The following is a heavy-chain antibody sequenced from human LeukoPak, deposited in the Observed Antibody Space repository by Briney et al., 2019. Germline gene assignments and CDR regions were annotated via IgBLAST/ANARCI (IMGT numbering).Heavy chain of an antibody. CDR2: IYYSGST. D-gene: IGHD6-13*01. Sequence: PSETLSLTRTVSGGSITGYYWSWIRQPPGKELEWIGYIYYSGSTNYNPSLTSRVTISVDTSKNQFSLKLSSVTAADTAVYYCARQGASRAIDYWGQGTLVTVSS. CDR1: GGSITGYY. CDR3: ARQGASRAIDY. V-gene: IGHV4-59*08. J-gene: IGHJ4*02.